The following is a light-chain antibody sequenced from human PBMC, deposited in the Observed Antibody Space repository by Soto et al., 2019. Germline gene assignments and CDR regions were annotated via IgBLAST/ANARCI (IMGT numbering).Light chain of an antibody. Sequence: EIVLTQSPATLSLSPGERATLSCRASQSVNSYLAWYQQKPGQAPRLLIYDAFNRATGIPARFSGSGSRTDFTLTISSLEPEDFAVYYCQQRSNWPPVTFGGGTKVEIK. CDR3: QQRSNWPPVT. V-gene: IGKV3-11*01. CDR1: QSVNSY. CDR2: DAF. J-gene: IGKJ4*01.